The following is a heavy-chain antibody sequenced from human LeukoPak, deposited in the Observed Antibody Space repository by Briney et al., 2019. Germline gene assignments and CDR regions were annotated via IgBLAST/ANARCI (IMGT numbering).Heavy chain of an antibody. J-gene: IGHJ4*02. CDR1: GGSISSYY. Sequence: RSSETLSLTCTVSGGSISSYYWSWIRQPPGKGLEWIGYIYYSGTTNYNPSLKSRVTISVDTSKNQFSLKLSSVTAADTAVYYCXXGVYIAAAQYAYWGQGTLVTVSS. V-gene: IGHV4-59*01. CDR3: XXGVYIAAAQYAY. CDR2: IYYSGTT. D-gene: IGHD6-13*01.